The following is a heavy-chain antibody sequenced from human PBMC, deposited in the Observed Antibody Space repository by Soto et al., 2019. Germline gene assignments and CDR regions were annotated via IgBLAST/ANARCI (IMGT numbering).Heavy chain of an antibody. J-gene: IGHJ4*01. CDR2: LDPEDGET. CDR1: GYTLTELS. CDR3: ATHRRVSAYGGSVGGYY. Sequence: ASVKVSCKVSGYTLTELSMHWVRQAPGKGVEWMGGLDPEDGETIYAQKFQGSVTITEDPSTDTAYMELSSLRSEDTAVYYCATHRRVSAYGGSVGGYYWGHGTLVTVSS. D-gene: IGHD4-17*01. V-gene: IGHV1-24*01.